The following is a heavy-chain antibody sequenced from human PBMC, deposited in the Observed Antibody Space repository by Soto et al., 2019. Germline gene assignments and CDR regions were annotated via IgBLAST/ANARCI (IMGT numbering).Heavy chain of an antibody. CDR1: GFTFSTDS. CDR3: ARDRRDGYNHYNFGMDX. V-gene: IGHV3-30-3*01. D-gene: IGHD5-12*01. CDR2: ISYDGNKK. Sequence: GGSLILSCAASGFTFSTDSMHWVRQAPGKGLEWVAFISYDGNKKYYADSVKSRFTISRDNSKNTLYLQMNSLRTEDTAVYYCARDRRDGYNHYNFGMDXWGQGTTVTVSS. J-gene: IGHJ6*02.